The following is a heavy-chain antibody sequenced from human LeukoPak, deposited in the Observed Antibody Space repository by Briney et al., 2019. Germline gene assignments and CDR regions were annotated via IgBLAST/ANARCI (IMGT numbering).Heavy chain of an antibody. J-gene: IGHJ5*02. V-gene: IGHV1-18*01. CDR3: ARGSVVVPAAAFDP. Sequence: ASVKVSCKASGYTFTSSGISWVRQAPGQGLEWMGLISAYNGNTNYAQKLQGRVTMTTDTSTSTAYMELRSLRSDDTAVYYCARGSVVVPAAAFDPWGQGTLVTVSS. D-gene: IGHD2-2*01. CDR2: ISAYNGNT. CDR1: GYTFTSSG.